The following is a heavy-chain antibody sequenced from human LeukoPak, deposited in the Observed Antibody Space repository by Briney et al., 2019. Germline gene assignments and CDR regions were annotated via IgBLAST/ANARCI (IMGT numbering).Heavy chain of an antibody. CDR3: ARGPPNGHDDSSGYYVPACLDF. CDR2: IYSSGST. CDR1: GGSISSGSYY. Sequence: PSETLSLTCTVSGGSISSGSYYWSWIRQPAGKGLEWIGRIYSSGSTNYNPSLKSRVTISLDTSKNQFSLKLSSVTAADTAVYYCARGPPNGHDDSSGYYVPACLDFWGQGTLVTVSS. D-gene: IGHD3-22*01. V-gene: IGHV4-61*02. J-gene: IGHJ4*02.